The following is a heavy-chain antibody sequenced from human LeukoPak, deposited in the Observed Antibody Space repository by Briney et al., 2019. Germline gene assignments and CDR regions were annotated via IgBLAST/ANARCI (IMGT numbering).Heavy chain of an antibody. D-gene: IGHD1-26*01. Sequence: GGSLRLSCAASGFTFSSYAMSWVRQAPGKGLEWVSAISGSGGSTYYADSVKGRFTISRDNSKNTLYLQMNNLRVEDTAVYYCARDRGDSLVGADFDSWGQGILVTVSS. J-gene: IGHJ5*01. V-gene: IGHV3-23*01. CDR1: GFTFSSYA. CDR3: ARDRGDSLVGADFDS. CDR2: ISGSGGST.